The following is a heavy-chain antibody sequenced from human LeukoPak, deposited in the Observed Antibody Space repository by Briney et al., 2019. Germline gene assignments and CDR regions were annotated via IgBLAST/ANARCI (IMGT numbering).Heavy chain of an antibody. D-gene: IGHD5-18*01. CDR3: STGGDTAKGGDS. J-gene: IGHJ4*02. CDR2: IHPGGSI. V-gene: IGHV4-31*03. Sequence: SETLSLTCTVSGGFISGSGHYWTWTRQHPGEGLEWLGFIHPGGSIYYNSSLSGRLIISADTSKNQMSLKLSSVTAADTAVYYCSTGGDTAKGGDSWGQGTLVTVSS. CDR1: GGFISGSGHY.